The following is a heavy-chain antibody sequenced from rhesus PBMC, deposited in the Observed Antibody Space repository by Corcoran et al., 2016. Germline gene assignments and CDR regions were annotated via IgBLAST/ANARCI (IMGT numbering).Heavy chain of an antibody. Sequence: EVQLVETGGGLVQPGGSLKLSCAASGFTFSSYGMSWVRQAPGKGLEWVSAINSGGGSTYYAASVEGRFTISRDSSKTTLSLQMNSLRAEDTAVYYCAKEGYGWEPPYWRQGVLVTVSS. CDR3: AKEGYGWEPPY. CDR2: INSGGGST. V-gene: IGHV3S5*01. CDR1: GFTFSSYG. D-gene: IGHD1-44*02. J-gene: IGHJ4*01.